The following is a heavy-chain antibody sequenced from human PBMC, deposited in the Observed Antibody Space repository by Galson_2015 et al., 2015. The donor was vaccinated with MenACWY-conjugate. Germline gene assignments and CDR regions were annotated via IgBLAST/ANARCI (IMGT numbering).Heavy chain of an antibody. D-gene: IGHD2-15*01. Sequence: ATLSLTCTVSGGSIRNTDFYCAWFRQPPGKGLEWIGNIHYSGGTYHNPSLKSRITASADTSNKQFSLNRATVTAAGTALYFCARRRPRDIGGGFDICGQGTLVTVSS. CDR3: ARRRPRDIGGGFDI. J-gene: IGHJ3*02. CDR2: IHYSGGT. CDR1: GGSIRNTDFY. V-gene: IGHV4-39*01.